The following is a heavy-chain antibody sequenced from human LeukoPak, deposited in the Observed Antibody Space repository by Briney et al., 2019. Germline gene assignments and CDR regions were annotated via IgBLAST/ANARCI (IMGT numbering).Heavy chain of an antibody. V-gene: IGHV4-59*08. Sequence: SETLSLTCTVSGGSISSYYWSWIRQPPGKGLEWIGYIYYSGSTNYNPSLKSRVTISVDTSKNQFSLKLSSVTAADTAVYYCARVNTMVRGVIIAGFDPWGQGTLVTVSS. CDR2: IYYSGST. D-gene: IGHD3-10*01. CDR3: ARVNTMVRGVIIAGFDP. CDR1: GGSISSYY. J-gene: IGHJ5*02.